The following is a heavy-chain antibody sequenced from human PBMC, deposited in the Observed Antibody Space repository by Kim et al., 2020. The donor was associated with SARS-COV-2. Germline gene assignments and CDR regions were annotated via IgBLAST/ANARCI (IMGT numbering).Heavy chain of an antibody. V-gene: IGHV4-30-2*04. Sequence: STYYNPSLKSRVTMSVDTSKNQFSLKLSSVTAADTAVYYCARDPDWYFDLWGRGTLVTVSS. CDR3: ARDPDWYFDL. CDR2: ST. J-gene: IGHJ2*01.